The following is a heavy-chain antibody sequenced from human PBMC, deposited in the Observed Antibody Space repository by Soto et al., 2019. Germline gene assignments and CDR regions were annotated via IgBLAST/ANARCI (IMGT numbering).Heavy chain of an antibody. CDR2: ITFSGNTV. CDR3: ARVSWREKYGMDV. CDR1: GFTFSDSY. J-gene: IGHJ6*02. V-gene: IGHV3-11*01. Sequence: PGGSLRLSCAASGFTFSDSYMRWIRQAPGKGLEWISYITFSGNTVYYADSLKGRFTISRDNAKNSLYLQMNRLRAEDTAVYYCARVSWREKYGMDVWGQGTTVTVSS.